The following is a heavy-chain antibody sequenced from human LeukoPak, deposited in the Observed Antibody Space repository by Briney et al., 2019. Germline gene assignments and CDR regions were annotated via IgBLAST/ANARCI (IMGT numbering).Heavy chain of an antibody. D-gene: IGHD6-19*01. J-gene: IGHJ4*02. CDR2: ISWNSGSI. V-gene: IGHV3-9*01. CDR3: AKAHYSSGWYPHSPPPGPFDY. Sequence: PGGSLRLSCAASGFTFDDYAMHWVRQAPGKGLEWVSGISWNSGSIGYADSVKGRFTISRDNAKNSLYLQMNSLRAEDTALYYCAKAHYSSGWYPHSPPPGPFDYWGQGTLVTVSS. CDR1: GFTFDDYA.